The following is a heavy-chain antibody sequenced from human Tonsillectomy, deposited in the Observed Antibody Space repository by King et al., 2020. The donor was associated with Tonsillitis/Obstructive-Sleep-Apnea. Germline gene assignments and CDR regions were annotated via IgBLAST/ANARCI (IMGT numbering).Heavy chain of an antibody. V-gene: IGHV4-59*01. CDR2: IYYSWST. CDR3: VAVPAAIPDYYYYMDV. Sequence: QLQESGPGLVKPSETLSLTCTVSGGSISSYYWSWIRQPPGKGLEWIGYIYYSWSTNYNPSLKSRVTMSVDTSKNQFSLKLSSVTAADTAVYYCVAVPAAIPDYYYYMDVWGKGTTVTVSS. J-gene: IGHJ6*03. D-gene: IGHD2-2*02. CDR1: GGSISSYY.